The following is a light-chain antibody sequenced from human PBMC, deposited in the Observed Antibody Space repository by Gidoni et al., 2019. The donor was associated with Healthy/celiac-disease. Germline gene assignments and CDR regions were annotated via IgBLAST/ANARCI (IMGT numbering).Light chain of an antibody. V-gene: IGKV3-20*01. CDR1: QSVSSSY. Sequence: EIVLTQSPGTLSLSPGERATLSCRASQSVSSSYLAWYQQKPGQAPRLLIYGASSRATGIPDRFSGWGSGPDFTLTISRLEPEDFAVYYCQQYGSSPPGTFGQGTKVEIK. CDR2: GAS. J-gene: IGKJ1*01. CDR3: QQYGSSPPGT.